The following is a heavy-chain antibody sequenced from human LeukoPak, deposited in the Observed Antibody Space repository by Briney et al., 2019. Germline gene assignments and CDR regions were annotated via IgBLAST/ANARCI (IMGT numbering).Heavy chain of an antibody. Sequence: PGGSLRLSCAACGFTFSCSDMHWVRQATGKGLEWVSAIGTAGDTYCPGSVKGQFTISRENVKNSLYLQMNSLRAGDTAVYYCAREGSDFWSGYSNGYFDYWGQGTLVTVSS. J-gene: IGHJ4*02. CDR3: AREGSDFWSGYSNGYFDY. CDR2: IGTAGDT. CDR1: GFTFSCSD. D-gene: IGHD3-3*01. V-gene: IGHV3-13*03.